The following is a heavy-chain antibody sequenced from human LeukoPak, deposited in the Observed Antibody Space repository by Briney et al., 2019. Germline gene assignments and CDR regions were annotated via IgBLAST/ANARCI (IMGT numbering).Heavy chain of an antibody. J-gene: IGHJ6*02. CDR3: ARESRGYRYGYYYYYDMDV. Sequence: ASVKVSCKASGYIFTGYYMHWVRQAPGQGLEWMGWINPNSGDANYAQKFQGRVTMTTDTSTSTAYMELRSLRSDDTAVYYCARESRGYRYGYYYYYDMDVWGQGTTVTVSS. V-gene: IGHV1-2*02. CDR2: INPNSGDA. D-gene: IGHD5-18*01. CDR1: GYIFTGYY.